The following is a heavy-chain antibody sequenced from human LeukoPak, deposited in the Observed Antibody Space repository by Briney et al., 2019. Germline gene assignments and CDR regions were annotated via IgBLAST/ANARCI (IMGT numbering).Heavy chain of an antibody. CDR3: ANDLPGKVWFDS. V-gene: IGHV3-23*01. D-gene: IGHD1-14*01. CDR1: GFSFSNYA. Sequence: PGGSLRLSCAASGFSFSNYAMTWARQAPGKGLEWVPSISGSGTSTYYADSVKGRFTISRDNSKNTVYLQMNSLRVEDTAVYYCANDLPGKVWFDSWGQGTLVIVSS. J-gene: IGHJ5*01. CDR2: ISGSGTST.